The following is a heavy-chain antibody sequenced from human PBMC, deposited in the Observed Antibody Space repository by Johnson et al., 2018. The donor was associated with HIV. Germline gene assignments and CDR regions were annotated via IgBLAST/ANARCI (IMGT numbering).Heavy chain of an antibody. CDR3: ARDPSPIVGATYAFDI. Sequence: MQLVESGGGLVQPGGSLRLSCAASGFTFSSYAMSWVRQAPGKGLEWVSAISGSGGSTYYADSVKGRFTISRDNSNNTLYLQMNSLRAEDTALYYCARDPSPIVGATYAFDIWGQGTMVTVSS. J-gene: IGHJ3*02. CDR1: GFTFSSYA. CDR2: ISGSGGST. V-gene: IGHV3-23*04. D-gene: IGHD1-26*01.